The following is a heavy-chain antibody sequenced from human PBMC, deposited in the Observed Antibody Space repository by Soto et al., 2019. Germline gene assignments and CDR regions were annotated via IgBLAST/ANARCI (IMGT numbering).Heavy chain of an antibody. CDR3: ARGLSDYVVVVPAALAV. D-gene: IGHD2-2*01. V-gene: IGHV3-23*01. Sequence: GGSLRFSCAASVFSFGSYSLSLVRQAPGKGLECVSTISGSDGKAFYADSVKGRFSISRETSQSTLYLQMNSLRAEDTAVYFCARGLSDYVVVVPAALAVWGQGTTVTVSS. CDR1: VFSFGSYS. J-gene: IGHJ6*01. CDR2: ISGSDGKA.